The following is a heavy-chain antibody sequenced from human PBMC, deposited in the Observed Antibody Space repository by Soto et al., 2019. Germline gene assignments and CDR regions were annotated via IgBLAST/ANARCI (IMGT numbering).Heavy chain of an antibody. CDR3: AREMVRGVGSDY. CDR1: GYTFTSYG. J-gene: IGHJ4*02. V-gene: IGHV1-18*01. CDR2: ISTYNGNT. D-gene: IGHD3-10*01. Sequence: ASVKVSCKASGYTFTSYGISWVRQAPGQGLEWKGRISTYNGNTKYAQKLQGRVTITTDTSTSTAYMELRSLRSDDTAVFYCAREMVRGVGSDYWGQGTLVTVSS.